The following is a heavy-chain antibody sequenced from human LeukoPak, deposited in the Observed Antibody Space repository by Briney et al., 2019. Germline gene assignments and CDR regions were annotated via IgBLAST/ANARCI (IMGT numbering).Heavy chain of an antibody. CDR1: GFTFSSYA. Sequence: GGSLRLSCAASGFTFSSYAMSWVRQAPGKGLEWVSAISGSGGSTYSADSVKGRFTISRDNAKNSLYLQMNSLRVEDTAIYYCARDYVWGSSESDYWGQGTLVTVSS. J-gene: IGHJ4*02. CDR3: ARDYVWGSSESDY. D-gene: IGHD7-27*01. V-gene: IGHV3-23*01. CDR2: ISGSGGST.